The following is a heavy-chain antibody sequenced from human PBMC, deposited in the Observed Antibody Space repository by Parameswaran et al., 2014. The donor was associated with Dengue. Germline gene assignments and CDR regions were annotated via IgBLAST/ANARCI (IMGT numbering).Heavy chain of an antibody. V-gene: IGHV5-51*01. Sequence: VRQMPGKGLEWMGIIYPGDSDTRYSPSFQGQVTISADKSISTAYLQWSSLKASDTAMYYCARAVAAYYFDYWGQGTLVTVSS. J-gene: IGHJ4*02. CDR2: IYPGDSDT. D-gene: IGHD6-19*01. CDR3: ARAVAAYYFDY.